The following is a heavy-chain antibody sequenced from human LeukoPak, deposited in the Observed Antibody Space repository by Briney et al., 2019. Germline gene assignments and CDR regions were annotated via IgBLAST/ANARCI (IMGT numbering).Heavy chain of an antibody. V-gene: IGHV4-39*01. CDR1: GGSISSSSHS. Sequence: SETLSLTCTVSGGSISSSSHSWGWIRQPPWKSLEWTGSIYYTGRTYYNPSLKSRVTISVDTSKNQFSLKLSSVTAADTAVYYCAQSLGSSNWIGNWFDPWGQGTLVTVSS. D-gene: IGHD6-13*01. CDR3: AQSLGSSNWIGNWFDP. J-gene: IGHJ5*02. CDR2: IYYTGRT.